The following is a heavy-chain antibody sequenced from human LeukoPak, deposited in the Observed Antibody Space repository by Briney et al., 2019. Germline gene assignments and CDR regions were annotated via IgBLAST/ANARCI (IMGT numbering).Heavy chain of an antibody. CDR3: ATETLGELSLYRGYFQH. CDR2: FDPEDGET. CDR1: GYTLTELS. Sequence: ASVKVSCKVSGYTLTELSMHWVRQAPGKGLEWMGGFDPEDGETIYAQKFQGRVTMTEDTSTDTAYMELGSLRSEDTAAYYCATETLGELSLYRGYFQHWGQGTLVTVSS. V-gene: IGHV1-24*01. J-gene: IGHJ1*01. D-gene: IGHD3-16*02.